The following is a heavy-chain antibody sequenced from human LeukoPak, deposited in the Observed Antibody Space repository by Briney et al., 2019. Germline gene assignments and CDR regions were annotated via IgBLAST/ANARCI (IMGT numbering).Heavy chain of an antibody. CDR2: IHYSGTT. CDR3: ARDLGSGWPYWYFDL. V-gene: IGHV4-59*11. Sequence: PSETLSLTCTVSGASISGHYWSWIRQPPGKGLEWIAYIHYSGTTNSHPSLKSRVTISVGTSKNQFSLYLRSVTAADTAVYYCARDLGSGWPYWYFDLWGRGTLVTVSS. CDR1: GASISGHY. D-gene: IGHD6-19*01. J-gene: IGHJ2*01.